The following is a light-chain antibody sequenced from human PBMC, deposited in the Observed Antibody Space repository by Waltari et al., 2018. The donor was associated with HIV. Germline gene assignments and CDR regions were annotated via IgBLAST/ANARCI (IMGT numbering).Light chain of an antibody. Sequence: QSALTQPASVSGSPGQSITISFTATSSAVGGYNYVSWYQQHPGKAPKLMIDDVSKRPSGVSNRFSGSKSGNTASLTISGLQAEDEADYYCCSYAGSSTLVFGGGTKLTVL. CDR3: CSYAGSSTLV. CDR2: DVS. J-gene: IGLJ2*01. V-gene: IGLV2-23*02. CDR1: SSAVGGYNY.